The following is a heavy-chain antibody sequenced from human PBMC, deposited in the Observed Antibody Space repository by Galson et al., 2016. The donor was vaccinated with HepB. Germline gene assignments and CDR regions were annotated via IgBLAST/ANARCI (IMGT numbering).Heavy chain of an antibody. V-gene: IGHV4-39*01. Sequence: SETLSLTCTVSDDSISSGSDYWWGWIRQPPGKGLEGLGSVYYSGDTYYNPSLKSRVSASVDMSKNPFSLKLRSVTATDTAVYYCARQLAVGRWCIDSWSHGTLVTVSS. J-gene: IGHJ5*01. CDR3: ARQLAVGRWCIDS. CDR1: DDSISSGSDY. D-gene: IGHD2-21*01. CDR2: VYYSGDT.